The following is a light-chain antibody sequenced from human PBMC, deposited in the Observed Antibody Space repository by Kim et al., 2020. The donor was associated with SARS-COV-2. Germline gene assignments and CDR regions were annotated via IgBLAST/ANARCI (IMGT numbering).Light chain of an antibody. CDR2: EVY. CDR3: QQYNAYSWT. V-gene: IGKV1-5*01. J-gene: IGKJ1*01. CDR1: QSVSKW. Sequence: AAVGDRVTIPCRASQSVSKWLAWYQQKPGKAPKVLIYEVYRLESGVPSRFSGSGSETEFTLTINRLQPDDVSTYYCQQYNAYSWTFGRGTKVDIK.